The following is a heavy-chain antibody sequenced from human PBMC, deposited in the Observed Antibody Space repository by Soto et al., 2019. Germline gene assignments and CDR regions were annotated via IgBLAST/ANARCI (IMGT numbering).Heavy chain of an antibody. V-gene: IGHV1-2*02. CDR2: INPDSGAT. CDR1: GYSFTGYY. J-gene: IGHJ4*02. Sequence: ASVKVSCKASGYSFTGYYIHWGRQAPGQGLEWMGWINPDSGATNYAQNFQGRVTLTSDTSISTASMDLTSLTSDDTAVYYCARGDYGTGGYPFPYFDYWGQGTLVTVSS. D-gene: IGHD2-8*02. CDR3: ARGDYGTGGYPFPYFDY.